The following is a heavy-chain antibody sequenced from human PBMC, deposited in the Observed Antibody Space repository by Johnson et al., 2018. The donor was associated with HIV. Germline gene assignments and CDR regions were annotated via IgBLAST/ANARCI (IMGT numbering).Heavy chain of an antibody. J-gene: IGHJ3*02. V-gene: IGHV3-49*03. CDR3: TGGRDLRAFDI. CDR1: GFTFDDYA. CDR2: IISKAYGETT. Sequence: VQLVESGGGVVRPGGSLRLSCAASGFTFDDYAMTWFRQAPTKGLEWVSFIISKAYGETTEYAASVKGRFTISRDDSKSIAFLQMDSLKTEDTAMYYCTGGRDLRAFDIWGQGTMVTVSS. D-gene: IGHD2-21*02.